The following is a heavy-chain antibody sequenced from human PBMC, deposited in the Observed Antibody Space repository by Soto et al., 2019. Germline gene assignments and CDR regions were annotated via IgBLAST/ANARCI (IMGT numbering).Heavy chain of an antibody. Sequence: LRLSCAASGFSVSRYAMMWVRQPPGKGQEWVAGMTGSGGDIRYADPVKGRFTISKDNSKNTLYLQMNSLRAEDTAIYYCAKDAVYGDGLWLAGNWGQGTLVTVSS. CDR2: MTGSGGDI. D-gene: IGHD2-21*02. V-gene: IGHV3-23*01. CDR3: AKDAVYGDGLWLAGN. J-gene: IGHJ4*02. CDR1: GFSVSRYA.